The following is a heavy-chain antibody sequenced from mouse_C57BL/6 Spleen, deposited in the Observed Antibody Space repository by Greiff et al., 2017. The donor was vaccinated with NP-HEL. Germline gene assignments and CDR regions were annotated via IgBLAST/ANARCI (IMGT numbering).Heavy chain of an antibody. CDR2: INYDGSST. Sequence: EVQVVESEGGLVQPGSSMKLSCTASGFTFSDYYMAWVRQVPEKGLEWVANINYDGSSTYYLDSLKSRFIISRDNAKNILYLQMSSLKSEDTATYYCARDWVSLDVWGTGTTVTVSS. CDR1: GFTFSDYY. V-gene: IGHV5-16*01. CDR3: ARDWVSLDV. J-gene: IGHJ1*03. D-gene: IGHD6-2*01.